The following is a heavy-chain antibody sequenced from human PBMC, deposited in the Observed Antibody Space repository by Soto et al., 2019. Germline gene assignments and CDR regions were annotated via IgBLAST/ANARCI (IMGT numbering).Heavy chain of an antibody. Sequence: EVQLVESGGGLVKPGGSLRLSCAASGFTFSSYDMNWVRQAPGKGLEYVSSITTSGSYIYYGYSVRGRFTISSDNAKNSLFLQMDSLRAEDTDVYYCVRSGTAHRRRHYWFDPWGQGTLVTVSS. D-gene: IGHD1-1*01. J-gene: IGHJ5*02. CDR2: ITTSGSYI. CDR3: VRSGTAHRRRHYWFDP. V-gene: IGHV3-21*01. CDR1: GFTFSSYD.